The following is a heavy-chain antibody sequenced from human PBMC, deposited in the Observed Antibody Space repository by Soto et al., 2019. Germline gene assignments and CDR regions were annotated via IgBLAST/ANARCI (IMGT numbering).Heavy chain of an antibody. V-gene: IGHV4-31*03. D-gene: IGHD2-15*01. CDR2: MHHSGRT. J-gene: IGHJ4*02. Sequence: SETLSLTCTVSGAYMRNDYYYWSWVRQNPGKDLEWIGHMHHSGRTHYNPSLKSRVAISVDTSKNQSSLYLNSVTAADTAVYYCARWVEVSLDYFDSWGQGTPVTVSS. CDR1: GAYMRNDYYY. CDR3: ARWVEVSLDYFDS.